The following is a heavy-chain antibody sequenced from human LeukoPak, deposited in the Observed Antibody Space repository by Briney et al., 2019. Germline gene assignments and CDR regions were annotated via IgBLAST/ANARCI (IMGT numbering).Heavy chain of an antibody. Sequence: PGGSLRLSCAASGFTFSSYAMSWVRQAPGKGLEWVSGISNGASTYYVDSVKGRFTISRDNSKNTLYLQMNSLRAEDTAVYYCAKLIVGAKPGGGGVDYWGQGTLVTVSS. CDR2: ISNGAST. D-gene: IGHD1-26*01. CDR1: GFTFSSYA. CDR3: AKLIVGAKPGGGGVDY. J-gene: IGHJ4*02. V-gene: IGHV3-23*01.